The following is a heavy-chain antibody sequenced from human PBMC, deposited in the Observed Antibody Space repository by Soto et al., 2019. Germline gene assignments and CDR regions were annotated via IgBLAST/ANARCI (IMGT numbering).Heavy chain of an antibody. D-gene: IGHD3-10*01. J-gene: IGHJ4*02. CDR3: ARGNYYGSFYFDY. Sequence: PSETLSLTCTVSGGSVSSGSYYWSWIRQPPGKGLEWIGYIYYSGSTNYNPSLKSRVTISVDTSKNQFSLKLSSVTAADTAVYYGARGNYYGSFYFDYWGQGTLVTVSS. CDR2: IYYSGST. V-gene: IGHV4-61*01. CDR1: GGSVSSGSYY.